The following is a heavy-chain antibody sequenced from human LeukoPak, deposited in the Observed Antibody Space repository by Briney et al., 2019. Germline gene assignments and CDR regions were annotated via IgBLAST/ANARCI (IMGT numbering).Heavy chain of an antibody. CDR1: GFTFDDYG. V-gene: IGHV3-20*04. D-gene: IGHD3-22*01. J-gene: IGHJ4*02. CDR3: ARASYDSSGYHYYFDY. Sequence: GGSLRLSCAASGFTFDDYGMSWVRQAPGKGLEWVSGINWNGGSTGYADSVKGRFTISRDNAKNSLYLQMNSLRAEDTALYYCARASYDSSGYHYYFDYWGQGTLVTVSS. CDR2: INWNGGST.